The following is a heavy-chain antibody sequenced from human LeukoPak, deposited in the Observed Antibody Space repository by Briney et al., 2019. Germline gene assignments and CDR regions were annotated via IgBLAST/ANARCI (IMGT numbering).Heavy chain of an antibody. V-gene: IGHV3-48*01. CDR3: ARLGARQVLDY. CDR2: ISSSSSTI. CDR1: GFTFSSYS. J-gene: IGHJ4*02. Sequence: PGGSLRLSCAASGFTFSSYSMNWVRQAPGKGLEWVSYISSSSSTIYYADSVKGRFTISRDNAKNSLYLQMNSLRAEDTAVYYCARLGARQVLDYWGQGTLVTVSS. D-gene: IGHD4-17*01.